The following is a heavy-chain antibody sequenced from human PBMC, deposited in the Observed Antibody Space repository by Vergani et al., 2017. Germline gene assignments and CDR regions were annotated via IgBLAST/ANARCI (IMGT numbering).Heavy chain of an antibody. D-gene: IGHD6-13*01. CDR1: GYSFTSYW. V-gene: IGHV5-51*01. CDR2: FYPGDSDT. CDR3: AGQCIARVDDTFDS. J-gene: IGHJ3*02. Sequence: EVQLVQSGAEVKKPGESLKISCKGSGYSFTSYWIGWVRQMPGKGLEWMGIFYPGDSDTRYSPSFQGQVTISADKSTSTAYLQRSSVKASDTSMYYSAGQCIARVDDTFDSWGQGTMVTVSA.